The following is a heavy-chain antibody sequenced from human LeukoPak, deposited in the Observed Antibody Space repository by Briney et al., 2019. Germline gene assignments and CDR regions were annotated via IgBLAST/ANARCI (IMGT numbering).Heavy chain of an antibody. J-gene: IGHJ4*02. CDR2: IYYSGST. V-gene: IGHV4-39*02. D-gene: IGHD6-13*01. CDR3: GREAAASHTKYNLFDY. CDR1: GGSISSSSYY. Sequence: PSETLSLTCTVSGGSISSSSYYWGWIRQPPGKGLEWIGSIYYSGSTYYNPSLKSRVTISVDTSKNQFSLKLSSVTAADTAVYYCGREAAASHTKYNLFDYWGQGTLVTVSS.